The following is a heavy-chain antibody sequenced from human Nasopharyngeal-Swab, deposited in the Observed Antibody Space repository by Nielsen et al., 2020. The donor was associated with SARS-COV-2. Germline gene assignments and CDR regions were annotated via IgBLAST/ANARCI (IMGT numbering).Heavy chain of an antibody. CDR3: ARGIGYHEFWSGYIDY. CDR1: GYTFISYY. V-gene: IGHV1-46*01. D-gene: IGHD3-3*01. CDR2: ISTNGGGA. J-gene: IGHJ4*02. Sequence: ASVKVSCKASGYTFISYYIHWVRQAPGEGLEWMGVISTNGGGARYAQKFQGRVTMTSDASTSTVYMELSSLRPEDTAVYYCARGIGYHEFWSGYIDYWGQGTLVTVSS.